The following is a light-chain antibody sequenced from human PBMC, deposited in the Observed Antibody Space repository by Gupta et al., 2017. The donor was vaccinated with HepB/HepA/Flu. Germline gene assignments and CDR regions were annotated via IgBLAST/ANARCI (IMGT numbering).Light chain of an antibody. CDR3: SSYSSISFHFV. CDR1: NTDIGGYNY. Sequence: QSALTQPASVSGSPGQSITISCTATNTDIGGYNYVSWYQRYPAKAPQLIIYDVTNRPSGTSNRFSGSKSGTTASLTISGLEAEDEAEYFCSSYSSISFHFVFGGGTKVTVL. J-gene: IGLJ1*01. CDR2: DVT. V-gene: IGLV2-14*03.